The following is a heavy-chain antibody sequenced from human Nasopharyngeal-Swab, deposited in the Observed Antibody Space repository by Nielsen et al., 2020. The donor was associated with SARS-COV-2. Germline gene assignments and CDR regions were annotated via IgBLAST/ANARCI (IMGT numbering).Heavy chain of an antibody. V-gene: IGHV3-21*01. D-gene: IGHD6-19*01. J-gene: IGHJ3*02. Sequence: GGSLRLSCAASGFTFSSYSMNWVRQAPGKGLEWVSSISSSSSYIYYTDSVKGRFTISRDNAKNSLYLQMNSLRAEDTAVYYCASAYSSGWYDPNCAFDIWGQGTMVTVSS. CDR1: GFTFSSYS. CDR2: ISSSSSYI. CDR3: ASAYSSGWYDPNCAFDI.